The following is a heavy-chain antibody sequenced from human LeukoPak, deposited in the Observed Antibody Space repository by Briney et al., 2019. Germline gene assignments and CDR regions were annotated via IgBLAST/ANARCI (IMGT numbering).Heavy chain of an antibody. V-gene: IGHV4-39*01. J-gene: IGHJ3*02. D-gene: IGHD6-13*01. CDR1: GGSISSSSYY. CDR2: IYYSGST. CDR3: ARLRGIAAAGTAPARYDAFDI. Sequence: SETLSLTCTVSGGSISSSSYYWGWIRQPPGKGLEWIGSIYYSGSTYYNPSLKSRVTISVDTSKNQFSLKLSSVTAADTAVYYCARLRGIAAAGTAPARYDAFDIWGQGTMVTVSS.